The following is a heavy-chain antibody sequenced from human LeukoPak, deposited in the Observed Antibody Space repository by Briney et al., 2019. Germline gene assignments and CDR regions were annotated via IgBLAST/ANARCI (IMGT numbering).Heavy chain of an antibody. J-gene: IGHJ4*02. CDR3: ATDAYYYDSSGYSTSVHYFDY. Sequence: ASVKVSCKASGYTFTGYYMHWVRQAPGQGLEWMGRINPNSGGTNYAQKFQGRVTMTRDTSTSTAYMELSRLRSDDTAVYYCATDAYYYDSSGYSTSVHYFDYWGQGTLVTVSS. CDR1: GYTFTGYY. CDR2: INPNSGGT. D-gene: IGHD3-22*01. V-gene: IGHV1-2*06.